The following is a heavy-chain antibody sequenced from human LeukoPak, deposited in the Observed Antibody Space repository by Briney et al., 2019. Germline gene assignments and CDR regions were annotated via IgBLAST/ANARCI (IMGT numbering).Heavy chain of an antibody. CDR1: GGTFISYA. D-gene: IGHD2-15*01. CDR2: IIPIFGTA. Sequence: SVKVSCKASGGTFISYAISWVRQAPGQGREWMGGIIPIFGTANYEQKFQGRVTITTDESTSTAYMELSSLRSEDTAVYYCARDAYCSGGSCYHHEYYYYMDVWGKGTTVTVSS. V-gene: IGHV1-69*05. CDR3: ARDAYCSGGSCYHHEYYYYMDV. J-gene: IGHJ6*03.